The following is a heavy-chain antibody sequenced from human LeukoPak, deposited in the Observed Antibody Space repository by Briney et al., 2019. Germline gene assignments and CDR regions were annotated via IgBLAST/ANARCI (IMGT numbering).Heavy chain of an antibody. CDR2: VKSKAVGETT. Sequence: GGSLRLSCAASGCTFSNACMNWVRQAPGKGLEWVARVKSKAVGETTSYAAPVKGRFSILRDDSRDMVYLQMNSLEAEDTAVYYCATCNGDCYFNFWGQGTLVIVSS. CDR3: ATCNGDCYFNF. D-gene: IGHD2-21*02. CDR1: GCTFSNAC. V-gene: IGHV3-15*01. J-gene: IGHJ4*02.